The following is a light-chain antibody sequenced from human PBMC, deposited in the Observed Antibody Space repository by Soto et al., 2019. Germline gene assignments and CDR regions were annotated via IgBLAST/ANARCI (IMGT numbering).Light chain of an antibody. V-gene: IGLV2-23*01. Sequence: QSALTQPASVSGSPGQSITVSCTGTSSDVGGYSLVSWYHQNPGKAPKLVIYAGSKRPSGVSNRLSGSKSGNTASLTISGLQPEDEGDYYCCSYTSSTVIVGGGTKLTVL. CDR3: CSYTSSTVI. CDR2: AGS. CDR1: SSDVGGYSL. J-gene: IGLJ2*01.